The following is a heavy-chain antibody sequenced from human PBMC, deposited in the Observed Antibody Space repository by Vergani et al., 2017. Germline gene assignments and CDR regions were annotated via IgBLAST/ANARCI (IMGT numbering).Heavy chain of an antibody. Sequence: QVQLVQSGAEVKKPGASVKVSCKASGYTFTTYAMHWVRQAPGQRLEWMGWISAYNGNTNYAQKLQGRVTMTTDTSTSTAYMELRSLRSDDTAVYYCARDLPYYYDSSGYYTPFDYWGQGTLVTVSS. CDR3: ARDLPYYYDSSGYYTPFDY. CDR2: ISAYNGNT. D-gene: IGHD3-22*01. J-gene: IGHJ4*02. V-gene: IGHV1-18*01. CDR1: GYTFTTYA.